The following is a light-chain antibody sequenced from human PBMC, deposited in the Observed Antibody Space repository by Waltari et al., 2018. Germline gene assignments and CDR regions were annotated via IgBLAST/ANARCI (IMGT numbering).Light chain of an antibody. J-gene: IGLJ2*01. CDR2: DCI. Sequence: SALTQPASVSGSPGQPITIPCTGTSIDVGGYNYVLCYLQRPVKAPTLIIYDCINRPSGIANRCSGSKSGNTASLTISRLQTEDEADYYCSSYISSSTLELFGGGTSLTVL. CDR1: SIDVGGYNY. CDR3: SSYISSSTLEL. V-gene: IGLV2-14*03.